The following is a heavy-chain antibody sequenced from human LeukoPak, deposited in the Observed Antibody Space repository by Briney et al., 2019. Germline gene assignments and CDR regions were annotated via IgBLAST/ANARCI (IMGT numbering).Heavy chain of an antibody. Sequence: SGPALVNPTQPLTLTCTFSGFSLSTSRLYVSWIRQPPVKALEWLALIDWDDDKYYSTSLETRLTNSKDTSKNQVVLTLNNVDPVDTATYYCARIQSVYDSSGYYPDLFDYWGQGTLVTVSS. D-gene: IGHD3-22*01. V-gene: IGHV2-70*01. J-gene: IGHJ4*02. CDR2: IDWDDDK. CDR3: ARIQSVYDSSGYYPDLFDY. CDR1: GFSLSTSRLY.